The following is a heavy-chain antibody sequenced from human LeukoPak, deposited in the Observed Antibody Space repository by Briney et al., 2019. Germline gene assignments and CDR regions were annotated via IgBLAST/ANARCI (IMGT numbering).Heavy chain of an antibody. Sequence: TGGSLRLSCEASGFSFSGSAVHWVRQASGKGLEWVGRIRSKANSYATTYAASVKGRFTISRDDSKNTVYLQMNSLETEDTAVYYCLSRIAVAGTSDYWGQGTLVTVSS. CDR2: IRSKANSYAT. J-gene: IGHJ4*02. D-gene: IGHD6-19*01. CDR1: GFSFSGSA. V-gene: IGHV3-73*01. CDR3: LSRIAVAGTSDY.